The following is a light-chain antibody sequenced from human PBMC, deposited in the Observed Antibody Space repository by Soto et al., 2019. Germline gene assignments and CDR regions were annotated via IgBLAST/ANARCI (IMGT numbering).Light chain of an antibody. CDR1: QSVISSY. V-gene: IGKV3-20*01. J-gene: IGKJ1*01. Sequence: EIVLTQSPGTLSLSPGERATLSCRASQSVISSYLAWYRQKPGQAPRLLIYGASNRATGIPDRFSGSGSGTDFTLTISRLEPEDFATYYCQHYNSYSEAFGQGTKVELK. CDR2: GAS. CDR3: QHYNSYSEA.